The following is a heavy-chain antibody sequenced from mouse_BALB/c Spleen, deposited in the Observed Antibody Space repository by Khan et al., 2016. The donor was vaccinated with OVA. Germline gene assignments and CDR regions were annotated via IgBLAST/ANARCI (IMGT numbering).Heavy chain of an antibody. CDR2: INPSSSYP. J-gene: IGHJ3*01. D-gene: IGHD2-14*01. CDR3: TREGAYYRADGWFAY. CDR1: GYTFTSYT. V-gene: IGHV1-4*01. Sequence: QVQLQQSGAELARPGASVKMSCKASGYTFTSYTMHWVKQRPGQGLEWIGYINPSSSYPNYNQKFKDKATLTADKSSSTAYMQLSSLTSKDSAVYYCTREGAYYRADGWFAYWGQGTLVTVSA.